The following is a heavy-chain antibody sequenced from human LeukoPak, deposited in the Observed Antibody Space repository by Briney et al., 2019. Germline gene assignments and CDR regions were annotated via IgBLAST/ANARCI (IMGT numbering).Heavy chain of an antibody. CDR3: ARGGPGTTVDY. CDR1: GFTVSNLY. Sequence: PAGSLTLSCAASGFTVSNLYMSWVRPAPGKGLEWVSVIYSGGSTDYADSLKGRFTISRHNSKNTLYLQMDSLRPEDTAVYYCARGGPGTTVDYWGQGTLVTVSS. J-gene: IGHJ4*02. CDR2: IYSGGST. V-gene: IGHV3-53*04. D-gene: IGHD1-1*01.